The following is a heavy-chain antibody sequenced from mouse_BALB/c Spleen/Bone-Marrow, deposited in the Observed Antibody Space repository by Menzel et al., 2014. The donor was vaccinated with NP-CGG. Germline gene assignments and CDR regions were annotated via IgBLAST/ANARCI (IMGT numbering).Heavy chain of an antibody. CDR3: AYYRYDEGGFAF. J-gene: IGHJ3*01. D-gene: IGHD2-14*01. V-gene: IGHV14-3*02. CDR2: IDPANGNT. Sequence: EVKLMESGAELVKPGASVKLSCTASGFNIKHTYMHWVKQRPEQGLEWIVGIDPANGNTKYDPKFQGKATITADTSSNTAYLQLSSLTSEDTAVYYCAYYRYDEGGFAFWGQGTLVTVSA. CDR1: GFNIKHTY.